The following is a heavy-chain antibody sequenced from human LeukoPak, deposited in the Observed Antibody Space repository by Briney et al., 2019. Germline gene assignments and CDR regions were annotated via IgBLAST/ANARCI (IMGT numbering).Heavy chain of an antibody. J-gene: IGHJ3*02. CDR2: TYYRSKWYN. V-gene: IGHV6-1*01. Sequence: SQALSLTCALSGDSVSSNSAAWNWSRQSPSRGLEWLGRTYYRSKWYNDYAVSVKSRITINPDTSKNQFSLQLNSVTPEDTAVYYCARDPSGSYYGGDAFDIWGQGTMVTVSS. D-gene: IGHD1-26*01. CDR3: ARDPSGSYYGGDAFDI. CDR1: GDSVSSNSAA.